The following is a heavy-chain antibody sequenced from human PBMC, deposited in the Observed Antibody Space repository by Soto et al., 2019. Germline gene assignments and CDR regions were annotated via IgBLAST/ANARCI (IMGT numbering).Heavy chain of an antibody. D-gene: IGHD4-17*01. CDR2: IIPIFGTA. CDR1: GGTFSSYA. V-gene: IGHV1-69*13. J-gene: IGHJ6*02. CDR3: ARENDYGDYDAMFTTTTRGDGMDG. Sequence: ASVKVSCKASGGTFSSYAISWVRQAPGQGLEWMGGIIPIFGTANYAQKFQGRVTITADESTSTAYMELSSLRSEDTAVYYCARENDYGDYDAMFTTTTRGDGMDGWGQGTTVTVSS.